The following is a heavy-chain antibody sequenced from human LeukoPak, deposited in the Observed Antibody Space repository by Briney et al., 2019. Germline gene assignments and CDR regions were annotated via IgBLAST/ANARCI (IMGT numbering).Heavy chain of an antibody. Sequence: EGSLRLSCAASGFTFSSYWMSWVRQAPGKGLEWVANIKQDGSEKYYVDSVKGRFTISRDNAKNSLYLQMNSLRAEDTAVYYCARGVTIFGVVITYFDYWGQGTLVTVSS. V-gene: IGHV3-7*01. CDR2: IKQDGSEK. CDR1: GFTFSSYW. D-gene: IGHD3-3*01. CDR3: ARGVTIFGVVITYFDY. J-gene: IGHJ4*02.